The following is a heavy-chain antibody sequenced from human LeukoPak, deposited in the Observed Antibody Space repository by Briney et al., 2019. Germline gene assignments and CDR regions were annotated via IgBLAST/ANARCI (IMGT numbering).Heavy chain of an antibody. V-gene: IGHV1-46*01. CDR3: VRSGYCSSTSCDYAFDI. D-gene: IGHD2-2*01. J-gene: IGHJ3*02. CDR2: INPSGGST. CDR1: GYTFTSYY. Sequence: ASVKVSCKASGYTFTSYYMHWVRQAPGQGLEWMGIINPSGGSTSYAQKFQGRVTMTRDMSTSTVYMELSSLRSEDTAVYYCVRSGYCSSTSCDYAFDIWGQGTMVTVSS.